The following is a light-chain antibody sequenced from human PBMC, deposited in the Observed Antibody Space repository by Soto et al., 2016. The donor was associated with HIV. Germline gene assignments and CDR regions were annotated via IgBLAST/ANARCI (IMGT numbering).Light chain of an antibody. V-gene: IGLV3-21*03. Sequence: SYELPQPPSVSVAPGKTARITCGGNDIGSKSAHWYQQKPGQAPVLVVYDDDDRPSGIPERFSGSSSGNTATLTISRVEIGDEADYYCQVWDSSSDHWVFGGRDQADRP. CDR2: DDD. CDR1: DIGSKS. CDR3: QVWDSSSDHWV. J-gene: IGLJ3*02.